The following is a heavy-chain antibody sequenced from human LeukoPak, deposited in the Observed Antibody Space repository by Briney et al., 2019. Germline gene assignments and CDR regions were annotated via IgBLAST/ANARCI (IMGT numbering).Heavy chain of an antibody. CDR3: ARGLRGGYFDWSDAHDAFDI. D-gene: IGHD3-9*01. Sequence: GGSLRLSCAASGFTFSSYGMHWVRQAPGKGLEWMAVIWYDGSNKYYADSVKGRFTISRDNSKNTLYLQMNSLRAEDTAVYYCARGLRGGYFDWSDAHDAFDIWGQGTMVTVSS. CDR2: IWYDGSNK. V-gene: IGHV3-33*01. J-gene: IGHJ3*02. CDR1: GFTFSSYG.